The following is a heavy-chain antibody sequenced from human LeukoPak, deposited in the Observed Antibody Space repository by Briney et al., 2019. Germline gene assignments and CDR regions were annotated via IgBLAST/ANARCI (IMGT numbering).Heavy chain of an antibody. CDR2: ISGDGVST. CDR3: AKFSGRANLHYYIDY. J-gene: IGHJ4*02. Sequence: PGGSLRLSCAASGFTFSSYAMNWVRQAPGKGLEWVSTISGDGVSTYFADSVKGRFTISRDNSKSMMYLQMNSLRAEDTAVYYCAKFSGRANLHYYIDYWGQGTLVTVSS. D-gene: IGHD2-15*01. CDR1: GFTFSSYA. V-gene: IGHV3-23*01.